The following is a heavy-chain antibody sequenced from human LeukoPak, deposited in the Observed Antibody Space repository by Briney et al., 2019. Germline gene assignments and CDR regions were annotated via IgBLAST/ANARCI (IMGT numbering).Heavy chain of an antibody. V-gene: IGHV4-38-2*02. CDR3: AREDYYGSGGDY. Sequence: SETLSLTCTVSGYSISSGYYWGWIRQPPGKGLEWIGSIYHSGSTYYNPSLKSRVTISVDTSKNQFSLKLSSVTAADTAVYYCAREDYYGSGGDYWGQGTLVTVSS. J-gene: IGHJ4*02. CDR1: GYSISSGYY. D-gene: IGHD3-10*01. CDR2: IYHSGST.